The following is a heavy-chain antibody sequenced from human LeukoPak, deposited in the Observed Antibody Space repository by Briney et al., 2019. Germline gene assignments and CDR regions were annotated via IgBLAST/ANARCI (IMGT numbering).Heavy chain of an antibody. CDR2: IKQDGSEK. V-gene: IGHV3-7*01. Sequence: SGGSLRLSCAASGFTFSSYWMSWVRQAPGKGLEWVANIKQDGSEKYYVDSVKGRFTISRDNAKNSLYLQMNSLRAEDTAVYYCAREYSNYAYTYYYYYMDVWGKGTTVTVSS. CDR3: AREYSNYAYTYYYYYMDV. CDR1: GFTFSSYW. J-gene: IGHJ6*03. D-gene: IGHD4-11*01.